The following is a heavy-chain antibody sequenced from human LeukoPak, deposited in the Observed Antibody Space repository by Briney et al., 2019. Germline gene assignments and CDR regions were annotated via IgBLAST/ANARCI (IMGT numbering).Heavy chain of an antibody. V-gene: IGHV3-23*01. D-gene: IGHD6-19*01. CDR2: ISGSGGST. J-gene: IGHJ4*02. Sequence: GGSLRLSCTASGFTFSSYAMSWVRQAPGKGLEWVSAISGSGGSTYYADSVKGRFTISRDNSKNTLYLQMNSLRAEDTAVYYCAKVHIAVAVPAYFDYWGQGTLVTVSS. CDR3: AKVHIAVAVPAYFDY. CDR1: GFTFSSYA.